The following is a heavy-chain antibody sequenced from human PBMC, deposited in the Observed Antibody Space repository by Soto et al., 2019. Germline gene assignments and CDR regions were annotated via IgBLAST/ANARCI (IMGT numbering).Heavy chain of an antibody. Sequence: SETLSLTCTVSGGSISSGGYYWSWIRQHPGKGLEWIGYIYYSGSTYYNPSLKSRVTISVDTSKNQFSLKLSSVTAADTAVYYCARVNARKPSSIWFGEPHRPYYFDYWGQGTLVTVSS. CDR3: ARVNARKPSSIWFGEPHRPYYFDY. V-gene: IGHV4-31*03. D-gene: IGHD3-10*01. J-gene: IGHJ4*02. CDR2: IYYSGST. CDR1: GGSISSGGYY.